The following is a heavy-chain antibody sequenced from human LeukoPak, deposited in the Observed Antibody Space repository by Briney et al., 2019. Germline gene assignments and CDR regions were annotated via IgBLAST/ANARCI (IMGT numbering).Heavy chain of an antibody. V-gene: IGHV1-8*03. D-gene: IGHD6-13*01. CDR2: MNPNRGNT. Sequence: ASVKVSCKASGYTFTSYDINWVRQATGQGLEWMGWMNPNRGNTGYAQKFQGRVTITRNTSISTAYMELSSLRSEDTAVYYCARGPTAAGGGVDYWGQGTLVTVSS. CDR1: GYTFTSYD. J-gene: IGHJ4*02. CDR3: ARGPTAAGGGVDY.